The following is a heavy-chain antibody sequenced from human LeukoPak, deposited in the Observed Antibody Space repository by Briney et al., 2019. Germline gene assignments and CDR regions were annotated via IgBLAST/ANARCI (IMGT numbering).Heavy chain of an antibody. CDR2: ISYDGSNK. CDR3: ARDFRAGGVTSKAFDI. D-gene: IGHD3-16*01. CDR1: GFSVSSNY. V-gene: IGHV3-30*04. Sequence: QAGGSLRLSCAASGFSVSSNYMTWVCQAPGKGLEWVAVISYDGSNKYYADSVKGRFTISRDNSKNTLYLQMNSLRAEDTAVYYCARDFRAGGVTSKAFDIWGQGTMVTVSS. J-gene: IGHJ3*02.